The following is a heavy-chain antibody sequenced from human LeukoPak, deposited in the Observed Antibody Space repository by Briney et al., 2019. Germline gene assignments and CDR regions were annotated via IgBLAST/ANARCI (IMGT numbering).Heavy chain of an antibody. CDR2: IQQDGSEI. V-gene: IGHV3-7*01. CDR1: GFTFSSYS. D-gene: IGHD1-26*01. CDR3: ARPSFVTGSYYPL. J-gene: IGHJ4*02. Sequence: GGSLRLSCAASGFTFSSYSMNWVRQAPGKGLEWVANIQQDGSEIFYVDSVRGRFTISRDNAKNSLYLQMNTLRAEDTAVYYCARPSFVTGSYYPLWGQGTLVAVSS.